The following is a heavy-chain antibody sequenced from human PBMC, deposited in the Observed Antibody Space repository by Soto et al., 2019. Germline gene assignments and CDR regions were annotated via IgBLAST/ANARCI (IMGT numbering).Heavy chain of an antibody. V-gene: IGHV3-9*01. Sequence: PGGSLRLSCAASGFTFDDYAMHWVRQAPGKGLEWVSGISWNSGSIDYAESVKGRFTISRDNAKNSLYLQMNSLRDEDTAVYFCARTPDGIIDFVYWGQGP. CDR2: ISWNSGSI. CDR1: GFTFDDYA. J-gene: IGHJ4*02. D-gene: IGHD3-10*01. CDR3: ARTPDGIIDFVY.